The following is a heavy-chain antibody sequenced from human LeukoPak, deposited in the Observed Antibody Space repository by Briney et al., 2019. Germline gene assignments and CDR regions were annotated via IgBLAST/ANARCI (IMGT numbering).Heavy chain of an antibody. J-gene: IGHJ6*04. CDR1: GGSISSSSYY. V-gene: IGHV4-39*01. CDR2: IYYSGST. CDR3: ASLWSGYLDV. Sequence: SETLSLTCTVSGGSISSSSYYWGWIRQPPGKGLEWIGSIYYSGSTYYNPSLKSRVTISVDTSKNQFSLKLSSVTAAGTAVYYCASLWSGYLDVWGKGTTVTVSS. D-gene: IGHD3-3*01.